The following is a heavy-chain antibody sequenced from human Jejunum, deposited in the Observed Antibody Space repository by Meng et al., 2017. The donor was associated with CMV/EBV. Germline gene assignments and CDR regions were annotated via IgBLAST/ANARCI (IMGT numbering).Heavy chain of an antibody. J-gene: IGHJ4*02. CDR3: ATGGWELMPFDF. D-gene: IGHD1-26*01. CDR1: GCTFCSLA. Sequence: SHSSGCTFCSLAISWFRQAPGQGLAWMGCIIPIFATPHYAQRFQGRVTMTTDESTSTAYMELSSLRSDDTAVYYCATGGWELMPFDFWGQGTLVTVSS. V-gene: IGHV1-69*05. CDR2: IIPIFATP.